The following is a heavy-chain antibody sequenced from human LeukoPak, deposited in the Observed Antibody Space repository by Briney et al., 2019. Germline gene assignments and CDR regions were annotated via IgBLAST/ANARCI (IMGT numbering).Heavy chain of an antibody. CDR1: GFTFHFYS. CDR2: ISGRSSTI. V-gene: IGHV3-48*02. Sequence: GGSLRLSCAASGFTFHFYSMTWVRQAPGKGLEWVSYISGRSSTIYYTDPVKGRFTVSRDNAKNSLNLQMNSLRDEDTAVYYCARGEDYWGQGTLVTVSS. CDR3: ARGEDY. J-gene: IGHJ4*02.